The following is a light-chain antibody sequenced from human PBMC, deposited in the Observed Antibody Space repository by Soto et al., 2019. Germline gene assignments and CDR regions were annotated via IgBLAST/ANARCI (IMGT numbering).Light chain of an antibody. CDR2: EVS. CDR3: SSFTSSSTQV. V-gene: IGLV2-14*01. J-gene: IGLJ1*01. CDR1: SSDVGGYNY. Sequence: SVLTQPASVSGSPGQSLTISCTGTSSDVGGYNYVSWYQQHPGKVPKLMIYEVSNRPSGVVNRFSGSKSGNTASLTISGLQAEDEADYYCSSFTSSSTQVFGTGTKLTVL.